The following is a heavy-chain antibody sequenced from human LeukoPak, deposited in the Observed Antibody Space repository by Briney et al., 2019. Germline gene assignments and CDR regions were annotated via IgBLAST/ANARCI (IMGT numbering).Heavy chain of an antibody. J-gene: IGHJ3*02. CDR2: INHSGST. CDR1: GGSFSGYY. CDR3: ARKGYYYDSSGWNDAFDI. V-gene: IGHV4-34*01. Sequence: SETLSLTCAVYGGSFSGYYWSWIRQPPGKGLEWIGEINHSGSTNYNPSLKSRVTISVDTSKNQFSLKLSSVTAADTAVYYCARKGYYYDSSGWNDAFDIWGQGTMVTVSS. D-gene: IGHD3-22*01.